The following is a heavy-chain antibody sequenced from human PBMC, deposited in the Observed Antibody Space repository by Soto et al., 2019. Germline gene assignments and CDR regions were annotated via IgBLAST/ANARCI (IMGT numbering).Heavy chain of an antibody. D-gene: IGHD3-3*01. CDR3: ARGGFGDFWSGSDYYYYGMDV. CDR1: GFTVSSNY. V-gene: IGHV3-53*01. CDR2: IYSGGST. J-gene: IGHJ6*02. Sequence: GGSLRLSCAASGFTVSSNYMSWVRQAPGKGLEWVSVIYSGGSTYYADSVKGRFTISRDNSKNTLYLQMNSLRAEDTAVYYCARGGFGDFWSGSDYYYYGMDVWGQGTTVTVS.